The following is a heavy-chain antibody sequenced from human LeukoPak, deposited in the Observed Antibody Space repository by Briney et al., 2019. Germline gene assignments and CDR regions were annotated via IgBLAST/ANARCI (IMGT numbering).Heavy chain of an antibody. V-gene: IGHV3-30*18. Sequence: PGGSLRLSCAASGFTFSSYGMHWVRQAPGKGLEWVAVISYDGSNKYYADSVKGRFTISRDNSKNTLYLQMNSLRAEDTAVYYCAKGYDILTGYYSPGDYWGQGTLVTVSS. J-gene: IGHJ4*02. CDR1: GFTFSSYG. D-gene: IGHD3-9*01. CDR2: ISYDGSNK. CDR3: AKGYDILTGYYSPGDY.